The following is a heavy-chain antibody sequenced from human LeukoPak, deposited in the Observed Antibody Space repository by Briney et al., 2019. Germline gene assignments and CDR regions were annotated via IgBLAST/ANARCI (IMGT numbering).Heavy chain of an antibody. CDR1: GGSISSYY. D-gene: IGHD3-10*01. Sequence: SETLSFTCTVSGGSISSYYWSWIRQSPGKGLEWIGYIYYSGSTNYNPSLKSRVTLSVDTSKNQFSLQLRSLTAEDTAVYYCGRSGGYGSGISYWGQGTLVTVSS. V-gene: IGHV4-59*01. J-gene: IGHJ4*02. CDR2: IYYSGST. CDR3: GRSGGYGSGISY.